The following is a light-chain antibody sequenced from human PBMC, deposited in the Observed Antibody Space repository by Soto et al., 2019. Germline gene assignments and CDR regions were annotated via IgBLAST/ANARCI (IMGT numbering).Light chain of an antibody. J-gene: IGLJ1*01. CDR3: ASWDSSLSAYV. CDR1: SSNIGGNS. CDR2: DDN. V-gene: IGLV1-51*01. Sequence: QSVLTQPPSVSAAPGRKATIACSGSSSNIGGNSVSWYQQLPGTAPKLLIYDDNKRPSGIPDRFSGSKSGTSATLGITGFQTGDEADYYCASWDSSLSAYVFGTGTKVTV.